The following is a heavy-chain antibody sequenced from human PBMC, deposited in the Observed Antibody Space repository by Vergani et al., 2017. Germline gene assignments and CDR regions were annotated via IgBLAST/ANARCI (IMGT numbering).Heavy chain of an antibody. Sequence: QVQLVESGGNVVQSGTSLRLSCAASGFTFSSYGMHWVRQAPGKGLEWVAVIWYDGSNKYYADSVKGRFTISRDNSKNTLYLQMNSLRAEDTAVYYCARGEYQLPIYYYYYYYMDVWGKGTTVTVSS. V-gene: IGHV3-33*01. D-gene: IGHD2-2*01. CDR1: GFTFSSYG. CDR3: ARGEYQLPIYYYYYYYMDV. J-gene: IGHJ6*03. CDR2: IWYDGSNK.